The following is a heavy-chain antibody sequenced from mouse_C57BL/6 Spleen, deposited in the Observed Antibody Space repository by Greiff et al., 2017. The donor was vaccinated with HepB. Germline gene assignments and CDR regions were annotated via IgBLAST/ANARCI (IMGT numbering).Heavy chain of an antibody. CDR1: GYTFTDYY. J-gene: IGHJ2*01. CDR3: ARPYYSVYFDY. V-gene: IGHV1-26*01. CDR2: INPNNGGT. Sequence: EVQLQQSGPELVKPGASVKISCKASGYTFTDYYMNWVKQSHGKSLEWIGDINPNNGGTSYNQKFKGKATLTVDKSSSTAYMELRSLTSEDSAVYYCARPYYSVYFDYWGQGTTLTVSS. D-gene: IGHD2-12*01.